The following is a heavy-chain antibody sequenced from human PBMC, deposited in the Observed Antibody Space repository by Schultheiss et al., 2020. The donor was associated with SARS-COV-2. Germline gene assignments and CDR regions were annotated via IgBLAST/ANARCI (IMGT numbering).Heavy chain of an antibody. CDR1: GFTFSSYE. CDR3: ARVEGYCSTTSCLFDY. J-gene: IGHJ4*02. V-gene: IGHV3-48*03. Sequence: GESLKISCAASGFTFSSYEMNWVRQAPGKGLEWVSYISSSGSTIYYADSVKGRFTISRDNAKNSLYLQMNSLRAEDTAVYYCARVEGYCSTTSCLFDYWGQGTLVTVSS. CDR2: ISSSGSTI. D-gene: IGHD2-2*01.